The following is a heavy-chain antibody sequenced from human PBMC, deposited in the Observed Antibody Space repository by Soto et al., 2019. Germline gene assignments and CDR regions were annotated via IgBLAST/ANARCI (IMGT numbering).Heavy chain of an antibody. CDR3: ARGDTAMVTNLFDY. J-gene: IGHJ4*02. CDR2: IIPIFGTA. CDR1: GGTSSSYA. V-gene: IGHV1-69*13. D-gene: IGHD5-18*01. Sequence: GASVKVSCKASGGTSSSYAISWVRQAPGQGLEWMGGIIPIFGTANYAQKFQGRVTITADESTSTAYMELSSLRSEDTAVYYCARGDTAMVTNLFDYWGQGALVTVSS.